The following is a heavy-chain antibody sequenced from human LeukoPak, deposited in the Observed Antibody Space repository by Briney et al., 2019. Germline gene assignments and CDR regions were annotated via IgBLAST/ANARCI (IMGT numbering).Heavy chain of an antibody. CDR3: ARQPYSSGWYRNPFDY. J-gene: IGHJ4*02. CDR1: GGSISSFY. D-gene: IGHD6-19*01. CDR2: IYYSGGT. Sequence: PSETLSLTCTVSGGSISSFYWSWIRRPPGKGVEGSGDIYYSGGTNYNPSVKSRVPISVDTSKHQFPLKLSSVTAADTAVYYCARQPYSSGWYRNPFDYWGQGTLVTVSS. V-gene: IGHV4-59*08.